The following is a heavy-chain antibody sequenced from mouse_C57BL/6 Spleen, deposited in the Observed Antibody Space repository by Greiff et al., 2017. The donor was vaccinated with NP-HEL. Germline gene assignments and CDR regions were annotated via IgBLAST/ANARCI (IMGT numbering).Heavy chain of an antibody. CDR1: GYTFTSYW. CDR3: ARGLDSSGPYYYAMDY. J-gene: IGHJ4*01. Sequence: VQLQQSGAELAKPGASVKLSCKASGYTFTSYWMHWVKQRPGQGLEWIGYINPSSGYTKYNQKFKDKATLTADKSSSTAYMQLSSLTYEDSAVYYCARGLDSSGPYYYAMDYWGQGTSVTVAS. D-gene: IGHD3-2*02. CDR2: INPSSGYT. V-gene: IGHV1-7*01.